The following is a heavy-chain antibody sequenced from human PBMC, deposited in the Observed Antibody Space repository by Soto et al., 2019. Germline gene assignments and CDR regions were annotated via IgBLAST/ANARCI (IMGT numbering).Heavy chain of an antibody. CDR3: VHRAGIDGNWNGGYFDY. D-gene: IGHD1-1*01. CDR1: GFSLSARPVA. J-gene: IGHJ4*02. CDR2: IYWDDDK. V-gene: IGHV2-5*02. Sequence: QITLRESGPTRVKPTQTLTLTCTFSGFSLSARPVAVGWIRQPPGKALERLALIYWDDDKRYSPSLMSRLTITKDTSKNQVVLTMTNMDPLDTAIYYCVHRAGIDGNWNGGYFDYWGKGALVTVSS.